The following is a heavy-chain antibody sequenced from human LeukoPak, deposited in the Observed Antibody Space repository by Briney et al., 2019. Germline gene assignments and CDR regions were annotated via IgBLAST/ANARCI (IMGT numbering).Heavy chain of an antibody. J-gene: IGHJ4*02. CDR2: ISAYNGNT. CDR3: AVGYYYGSGSYLLLFDY. V-gene: IGHV1-18*01. CDR1: GYTFTSYG. D-gene: IGHD3-10*01. Sequence: ASVKVSCKASGYTFTSYGISWVRQAPGQGLEWMGWISAYNGNTNYAQKLQGRVTMTTDTSTSTAYMELRSLRSDDTAVYYCAVGYYYGSGSYLLLFDYWGQGTLVTVSS.